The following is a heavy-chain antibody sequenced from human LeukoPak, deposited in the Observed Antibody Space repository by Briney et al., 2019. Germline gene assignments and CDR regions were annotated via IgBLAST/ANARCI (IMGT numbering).Heavy chain of an antibody. CDR3: ARDRLWIEPLDY. J-gene: IGHJ4*02. D-gene: IGHD5-18*01. Sequence: PSETLSLTCTVSGGSISSSSYYWGWIRQPPGKGLEWIGSFYYSGSTYYNPSLKSRITISVDTSKNQFSLRLRSVTAADTATYYCARDRLWIEPLDYWGQGTLVIVSS. CDR2: FYYSGST. CDR1: GGSISSSSYY. V-gene: IGHV4-39*07.